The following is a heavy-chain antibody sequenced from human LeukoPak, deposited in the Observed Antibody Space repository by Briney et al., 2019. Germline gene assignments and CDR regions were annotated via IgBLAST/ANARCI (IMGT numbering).Heavy chain of an antibody. V-gene: IGHV4-39*01. D-gene: IGHD1-7*01. CDR3: ARRSYNWNYVGYFDY. CDR2: IYYSGST. Sequence: SQTLSLTCTVSGGSISSSSYYWGWIRQPPGKGLEWIGSIYYSGSTYYNPSLKSRVTISVDTSKNQFSLKQSSVTAADTAVYYCARRSYNWNYVGYFDYWGQGTLVTVSS. CDR1: GGSISSSSYY. J-gene: IGHJ4*02.